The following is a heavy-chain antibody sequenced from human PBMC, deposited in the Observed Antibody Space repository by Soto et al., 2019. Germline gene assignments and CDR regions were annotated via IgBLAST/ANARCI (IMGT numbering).Heavy chain of an antibody. Sequence: EVQLVESGGGLVQPGGSLRLSCAVSGFTFSNYNMNWVRQAPGKGLEWVSYISSSSDTIYYADSVKGRFTISRDIAKNSLYLHMNSLRDEDTAVYYCARGAVYCSGGSCYSRWPYYFDSWGQGTLVNVSS. CDR1: GFTFSNYN. CDR2: ISSSSDTI. V-gene: IGHV3-48*02. CDR3: ARGAVYCSGGSCYSRWPYYFDS. D-gene: IGHD2-15*01. J-gene: IGHJ4*02.